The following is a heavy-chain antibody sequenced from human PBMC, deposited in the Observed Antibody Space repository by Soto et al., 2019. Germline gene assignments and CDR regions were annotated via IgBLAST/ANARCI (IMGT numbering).Heavy chain of an antibody. CDR1: GYTFTGYY. Sequence: ASVKVSCKASGYTFTGYYMHWVRQAPGQGLEWMGWINPNSGGTNYAQKFQGWVTMTRDTSISTAYMELSRLRSDDTAVYYCARGDGDSSDFPTYYYYGMDVWGQGTTVTVSS. CDR2: INPNSGGT. J-gene: IGHJ6*02. D-gene: IGHD3-22*01. V-gene: IGHV1-2*04. CDR3: ARGDGDSSDFPTYYYYGMDV.